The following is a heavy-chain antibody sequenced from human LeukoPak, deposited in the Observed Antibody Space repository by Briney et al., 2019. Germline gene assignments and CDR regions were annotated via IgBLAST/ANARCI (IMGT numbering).Heavy chain of an antibody. D-gene: IGHD1-1*01. CDR1: GYTFTSYG. CDR3: ARGVREGGTTWYYYYGMAV. CDR2: ISDCNGNT. J-gene: IGHJ6*02. Sequence: ASVKVSCKASGYTFTSYGISWVRQAPGQGLEWMGWISDCNGNTNYAQKLQGRVTMTTDTSTSTAYMELRSLRSDDTAVYYCARGVREGGTTWYYYYGMAVWGQGTTVTVSS. V-gene: IGHV1-18*01.